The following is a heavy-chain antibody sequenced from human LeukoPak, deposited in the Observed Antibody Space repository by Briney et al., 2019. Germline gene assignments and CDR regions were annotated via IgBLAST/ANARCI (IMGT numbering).Heavy chain of an antibody. Sequence: SETLSLTCTVSGGSISSGGYYWSWIRQPPGKGLEWIGYIHYSGTTNYNPSLKSRVSISADTFENQMSLRLSSVTAADTAVYYGVRHFWGDSACWDVGGKGTRVTVS. CDR1: GGSISSGGYY. CDR2: IHYSGTT. D-gene: IGHD3-3*02. V-gene: IGHV4-61*08. CDR3: VRHFWGDSACWDV. J-gene: IGHJ6*03.